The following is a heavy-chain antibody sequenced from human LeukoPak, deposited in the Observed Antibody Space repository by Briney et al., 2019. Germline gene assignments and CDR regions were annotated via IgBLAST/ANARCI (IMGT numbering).Heavy chain of an antibody. J-gene: IGHJ5*02. Sequence: SETLSLTCTVSGGSISSSSYYWGWFRQPPGTGLEWIGSIYHSGSTYYNPSLKSRVTISVDTSKNQFSLKLSSVTAADTAVYYCARDLGYCSGGSCYSANWFDPWGQGTLVTVSS. V-gene: IGHV4-39*07. CDR3: ARDLGYCSGGSCYSANWFDP. CDR2: IYHSGST. D-gene: IGHD2-15*01. CDR1: GGSISSSSYY.